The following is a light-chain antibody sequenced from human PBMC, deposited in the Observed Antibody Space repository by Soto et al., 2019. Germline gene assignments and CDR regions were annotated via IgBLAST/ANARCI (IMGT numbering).Light chain of an antibody. V-gene: IGLV2-14*01. CDR1: SSDVGGYNY. CDR2: DVS. Sequence: QSALTQPASVSGSPGQSITISCTGTSSDVGGYNYVSWYQQHPGKAPKLMIYDVSNRPSGVSNRFSGSKSGNTASLTISGLQAEDEADYYCSSYISSSGVFGGGTKVTVL. CDR3: SSYISSSGV. J-gene: IGLJ2*01.